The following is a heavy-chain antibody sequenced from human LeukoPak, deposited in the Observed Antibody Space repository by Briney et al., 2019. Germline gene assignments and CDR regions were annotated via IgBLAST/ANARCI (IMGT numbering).Heavy chain of an antibody. V-gene: IGHV3-7*01. CDR1: GFSFNTYG. J-gene: IGHJ4*02. CDR3: ARVEASGYDYGAFDY. Sequence: SGGSLRLSCAASGFSFNTYGMSWVRQAPGKELQWVANIKQDGSAKYYVDSVKGRFTISRDNAKNSLYLQMDSLRAEDTAVYYCARVEASGYDYGAFDYWGQGTLVTVSS. CDR2: IKQDGSAK. D-gene: IGHD5-12*01.